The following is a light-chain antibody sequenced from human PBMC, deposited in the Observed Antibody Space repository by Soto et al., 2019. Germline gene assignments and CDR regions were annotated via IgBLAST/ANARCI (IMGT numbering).Light chain of an antibody. J-gene: IGKJ4*01. CDR2: AAS. V-gene: IGKV3-20*01. Sequence: EIVLTQSPGTLSLSPGERATLSCRASQNLGSGYLAWYQQKPGQAPRILIYAASSRATGIPDRFSGSGSGTDFTLSVTRLEPEDFAVYYCHQYAVSPLTFGGGTTVEIK. CDR1: QNLGSGY. CDR3: HQYAVSPLT.